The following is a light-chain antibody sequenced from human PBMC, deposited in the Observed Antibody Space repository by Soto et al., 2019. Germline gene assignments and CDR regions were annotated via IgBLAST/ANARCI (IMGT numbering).Light chain of an antibody. CDR2: EVS. V-gene: IGLV2-8*01. Sequence: QSVLTQPPSASGSPGQSVPISCTGTSSDVGGYNYVSWYQQHPGKAPKLMIYEVSKRPSGVPDRLSGSKSGNTASLTVSGLQAEDEADYYCSSYAGSNIVVFGGGTKLTVL. CDR1: SSDVGGYNY. J-gene: IGLJ2*01. CDR3: SSYAGSNIVV.